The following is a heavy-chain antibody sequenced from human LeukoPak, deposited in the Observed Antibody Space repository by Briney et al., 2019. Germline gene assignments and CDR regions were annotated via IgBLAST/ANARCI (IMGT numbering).Heavy chain of an antibody. J-gene: IGHJ6*03. D-gene: IGHD1-26*01. CDR1: GYTFTGYY. Sequence: ASVKVSCKASGYTFTGYYVHWVRQPPGQGLEWMGWIDPNSGGANYAQKFQGRVTMTRDTSISTAYMELSRLRSDDTAVYYCARGAAGELGMDVWGKGTTVTVSS. CDR2: IDPNSGGA. CDR3: ARGAAGELGMDV. V-gene: IGHV1-2*02.